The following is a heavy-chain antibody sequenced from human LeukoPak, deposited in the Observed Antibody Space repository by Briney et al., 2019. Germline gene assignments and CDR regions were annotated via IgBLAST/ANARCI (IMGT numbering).Heavy chain of an antibody. D-gene: IGHD1-14*01. CDR1: GFTFSDYA. Sequence: PGGSLRLSCAASGFTFSDYAMHWVRQAPGKGLEWVANIKQDGSEKYYVDSVKGRFTISRDNAKNSLYLQMNSLRAEDTAVYYYARASPTVLDYWGQGTLVTVSS. CDR3: ARASPTVLDY. CDR2: IKQDGSEK. J-gene: IGHJ4*02. V-gene: IGHV3-7*01.